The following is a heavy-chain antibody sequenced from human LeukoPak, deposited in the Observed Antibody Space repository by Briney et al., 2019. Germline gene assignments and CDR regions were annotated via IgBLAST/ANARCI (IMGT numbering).Heavy chain of an antibody. CDR1: GFTFSSYG. J-gene: IGHJ4*02. CDR3: AKDFDYGGYFDY. Sequence: GGSLRLSCAASGFTFSSYGMHWVRQAPGKGLEWVTFIRYDGGNKYYVDSVKGRFTISRDNSKNTLYLQMNSLRVEDTAVYYCAKDFDYGGYFDYWGQGTLVTVSS. V-gene: IGHV3-30*02. D-gene: IGHD4-17*01. CDR2: IRYDGGNK.